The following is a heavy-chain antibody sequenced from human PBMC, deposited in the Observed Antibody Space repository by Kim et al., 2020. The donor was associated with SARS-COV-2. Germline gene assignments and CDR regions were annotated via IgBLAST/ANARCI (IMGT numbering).Heavy chain of an antibody. V-gene: IGHV3-9*01. J-gene: IGHJ4*02. CDR2: ISWNSGSI. D-gene: IGHD4-17*01. Sequence: GGSLRLSCAASGFTFDDYAMHWVRQAPGKGLEWVSGISWNSGSIGYADSVKGRFTISRDNAKNSLYLQMNSLRAEDTALYYCAKDETDYGDFPPDYWGQG. CDR1: GFTFDDYA. CDR3: AKDETDYGDFPPDY.